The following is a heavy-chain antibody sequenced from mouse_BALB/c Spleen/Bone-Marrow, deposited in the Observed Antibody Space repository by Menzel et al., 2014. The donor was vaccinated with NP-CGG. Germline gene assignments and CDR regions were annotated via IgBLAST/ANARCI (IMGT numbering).Heavy chain of an antibody. J-gene: IGHJ2*01. D-gene: IGHD2-1*01. V-gene: IGHV14-3*02. CDR3: PRLGNYGY. Sequence: VQLQQSGAELVKPGASVKLSCTASGFNIKDTYMHWVKQRPEQGLEWIGRIDAANGNTKYDPKFQGKVTITADTSSNTASLRLSSLTSEDTAVYYCPRLGNYGYWGQGTTLTVSS. CDR1: GFNIKDTY. CDR2: IDAANGNT.